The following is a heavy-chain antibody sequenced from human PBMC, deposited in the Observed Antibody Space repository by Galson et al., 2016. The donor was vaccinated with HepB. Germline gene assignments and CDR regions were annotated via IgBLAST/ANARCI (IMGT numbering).Heavy chain of an antibody. CDR2: IYSRGSA. J-gene: IGHJ4*02. Sequence: SLRLSCAGSGFTVSRDYMSWVRQAPGKGLEWVSVIYSRGSAYYADSVKGRFTISRDNSKNTLYLQMNSLKAEDTAVYYCARDWGSSWCLHWGQRTLVTVSS. V-gene: IGHV3-66*01. CDR1: GFTVSRDY. CDR3: ARDWGSSWCLH. D-gene: IGHD6-13*01.